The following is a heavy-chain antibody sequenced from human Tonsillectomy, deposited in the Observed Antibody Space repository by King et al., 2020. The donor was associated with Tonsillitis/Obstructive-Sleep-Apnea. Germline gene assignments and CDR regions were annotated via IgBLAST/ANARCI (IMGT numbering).Heavy chain of an antibody. V-gene: IGHV1-2*02. CDR2: ITPKSGGT. D-gene: IGHD3-3*01. Sequence: QLVQSGAEVKKPGASVMVSCKASGYSFSDYYMHWVRQAPGQGLEWMGWITPKSGGTNYAQKFQGRVTMTRDTSSSTVYMELSRLRSDDTAVYYCTRAPYNDFWSGYLMDDWYFDLWGRGTLVTVSS. CDR3: TRAPYNDFWSGYLMDDWYFDL. J-gene: IGHJ2*01. CDR1: GYSFSDYY.